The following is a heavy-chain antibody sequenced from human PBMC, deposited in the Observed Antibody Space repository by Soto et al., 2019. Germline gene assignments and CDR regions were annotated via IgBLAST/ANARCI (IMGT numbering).Heavy chain of an antibody. Sequence: QVQLQESGPGLVKPSQTLSLTCTVSGGSISSGGYYWSWIRQHPGKGLEWIGYIYYSGSTYYNPSRKSRVNISVNTSKNQFSLKLSSVTAADTAVYYCARDLQYSRLFYGMDVWGQGTTVTVSS. CDR2: IYYSGST. CDR3: ARDLQYSRLFYGMDV. V-gene: IGHV4-31*03. J-gene: IGHJ6*02. CDR1: GGSISSGGYY. D-gene: IGHD6-13*01.